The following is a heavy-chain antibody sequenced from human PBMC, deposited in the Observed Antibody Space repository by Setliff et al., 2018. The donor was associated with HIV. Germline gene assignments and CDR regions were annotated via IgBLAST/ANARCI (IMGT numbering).Heavy chain of an antibody. CDR2: IRYDGSNK. Sequence: GGSLRLSCAASGFTFSSYGMHWVRQAPGKGLEWVAFIRYDGSNKYYADSVKGRFTISRDNSKNTLCLQMNSLRAEDTAVYYCAKDGDCGGDCFSSLSLRGVVDHWGQGSLVTVSS. CDR3: AKDGDCGGDCFSSLSLRGVVDH. V-gene: IGHV3-30*02. J-gene: IGHJ4*02. CDR1: GFTFSSYG. D-gene: IGHD2-21*02.